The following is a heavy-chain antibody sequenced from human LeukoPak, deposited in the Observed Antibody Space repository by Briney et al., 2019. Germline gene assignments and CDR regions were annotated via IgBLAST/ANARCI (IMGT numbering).Heavy chain of an antibody. CDR3: ARLPGASYFNY. D-gene: IGHD3-10*01. J-gene: IGHJ4*02. CDR1: GFTVSSNY. V-gene: IGHV3-53*01. CDR2: IYSGGNT. Sequence: EGSLRLSCAASGFTVSSNYMSWVRQAPGKGLEWVSIIYSGGNTYYADSVKGRFTISRDNSKNTLYLQMNSLRAEDTAVYYCARLPGASYFNYWGEGTLVTVSS.